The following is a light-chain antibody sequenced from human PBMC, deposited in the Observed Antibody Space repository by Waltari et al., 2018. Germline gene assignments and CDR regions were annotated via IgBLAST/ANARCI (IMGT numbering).Light chain of an antibody. Sequence: EIVMTQSPATLSVSPGERATLSGRASQSVTRNLAWYQQKPGQAPRLLIYGASTRATGVPARFSGSGSGTEFTLTISSLQSEDFAVYYCQQYNEWPPWTFGQGTKVEIK. CDR2: GAS. CDR1: QSVTRN. J-gene: IGKJ1*01. CDR3: QQYNEWPPWT. V-gene: IGKV3-15*01.